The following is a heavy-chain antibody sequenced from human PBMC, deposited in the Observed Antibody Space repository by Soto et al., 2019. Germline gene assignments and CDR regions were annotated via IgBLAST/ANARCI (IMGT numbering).Heavy chain of an antibody. Sequence: QVQLQESGPGLVKPSETLSLTCTVSGGSISSYYWSWIRQPPGKGLEWIGYIYYSGSTNYNPSLKSRVTISVDTSKNQFSLKLSSVTAADTAVYYCARGVSDDAFDIWGQGTMVTVSS. CDR1: GGSISSYY. V-gene: IGHV4-59*01. CDR3: ARGVSDDAFDI. CDR2: IYYSGST. J-gene: IGHJ3*02. D-gene: IGHD6-6*01.